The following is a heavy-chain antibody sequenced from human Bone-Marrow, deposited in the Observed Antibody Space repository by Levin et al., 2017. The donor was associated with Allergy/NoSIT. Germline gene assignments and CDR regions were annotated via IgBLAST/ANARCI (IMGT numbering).Heavy chain of an antibody. J-gene: IGHJ6*02. CDR2: ISSSSSYI. Sequence: KAGGSLRLSCAASGFTFSSYSMNWVRQAPGKGLEWVSSISSSSSYIYYADSVKGRFTISRDNAKNSLYLQMNSLRAEDTAVYYCARDCCSNTSELDYYYYYGMDVWGQGTTVTVSS. V-gene: IGHV3-21*01. D-gene: IGHD2-2*01. CDR1: GFTFSSYS. CDR3: ARDCCSNTSELDYYYYYGMDV.